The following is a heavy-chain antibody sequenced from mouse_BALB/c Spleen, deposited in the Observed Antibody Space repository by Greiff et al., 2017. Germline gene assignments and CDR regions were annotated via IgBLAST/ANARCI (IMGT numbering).Heavy chain of an antibody. CDR1: GYTFTDYE. CDR3: NAHYYGSSYDAMDY. J-gene: IGHJ4*01. Sequence: QVQLQQSGAELVRPGASVTLSCKASGYTFTDYEMHWVKQTPVHGLEWIGAIDPETGGTAYNQKFKGKATLTADKSSNTAYLQLSSLTSEDTAVYYCNAHYYGSSYDAMDYWGQGTSVTVSS. V-gene: IGHV1-15*01. CDR2: IDPETGGT. D-gene: IGHD1-1*01.